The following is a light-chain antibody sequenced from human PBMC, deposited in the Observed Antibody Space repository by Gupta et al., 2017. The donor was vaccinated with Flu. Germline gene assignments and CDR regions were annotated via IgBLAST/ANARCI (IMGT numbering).Light chain of an antibody. V-gene: IGKV1-5*03. Sequence: SPSTLSASVGDRVTITCRASQSVRSWLAWYQQKPGKAPKVLIYKSSYLESGVPSRCNGSGFGTEFTLTINSLQPDDFATYYCQQYNTHYTFGQGTKLEIK. CDR1: QSVRSW. CDR3: QQYNTHYT. CDR2: KSS. J-gene: IGKJ2*01.